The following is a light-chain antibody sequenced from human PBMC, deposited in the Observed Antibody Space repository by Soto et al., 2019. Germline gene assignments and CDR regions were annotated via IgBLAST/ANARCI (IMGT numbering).Light chain of an antibody. Sequence: DIVMTQSPDSLAVSLGERATINCKSSQSILYSSNNKNYLAWYQKKPGQPPKLLIYWASTRESGVTDRFSGSGSGTDFTLTISSLQAEDVAFYYCQQYYTTPQRFGQGTKVEIK. CDR1: QSILYSSNNKNY. J-gene: IGKJ1*01. CDR2: WAS. V-gene: IGKV4-1*01. CDR3: QQYYTTPQR.